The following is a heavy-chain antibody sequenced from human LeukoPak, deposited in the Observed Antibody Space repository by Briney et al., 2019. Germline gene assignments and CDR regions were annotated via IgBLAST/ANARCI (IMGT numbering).Heavy chain of an antibody. CDR2: ISAYNGNA. CDR1: GYTFTSYG. V-gene: IGHV1-18*01. D-gene: IGHD6-19*01. J-gene: IGHJ5*02. CDR3: ARDTAVELGDWFDP. Sequence: GASVKVSCKASGYTFTSYGISWVRQAPGQGLEWMGWISAYNGNANYAQKLQGRVTMTTDTSTSTAYMELRSLRSDDTAVYYCARDTAVELGDWFDPWGQGTLVTVSS.